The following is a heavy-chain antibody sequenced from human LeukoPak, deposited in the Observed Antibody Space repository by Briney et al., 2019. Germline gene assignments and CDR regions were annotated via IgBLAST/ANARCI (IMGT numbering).Heavy chain of an antibody. V-gene: IGHV1-24*01. Sequence: ASVKVSCKVSGYTLTELSMHWARQAPGKGLEWMGGFDPEDGETIYAQKFQGRVTMTEDTSTDTAYMELSSLRSEDTAVYYCATRYPRLYSGSYHDAFDIWGQGTMVTVSS. CDR3: ATRYPRLYSGSYHDAFDI. D-gene: IGHD1-26*01. CDR1: GYTLTELS. J-gene: IGHJ3*02. CDR2: FDPEDGET.